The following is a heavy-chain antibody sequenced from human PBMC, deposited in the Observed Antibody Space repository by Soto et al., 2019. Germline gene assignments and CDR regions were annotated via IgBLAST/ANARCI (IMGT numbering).Heavy chain of an antibody. CDR1: GGSISSYY. D-gene: IGHD3-10*01. J-gene: IGHJ6*02. CDR2: IYTSGST. V-gene: IGHV4-4*07. Sequence: QVQLQESGPGLVKPSETLSLTCTVSGGSISSYYWRWIRQPAGKGLEWIGRIYTSGSTNYNPSLKSRVTMSVDTSKHQFSLKLSSVTAADTAVYYCARVGRAGHMVRGQLDRAYYGMDVWGQGTTVTVSS. CDR3: ARVGRAGHMVRGQLDRAYYGMDV.